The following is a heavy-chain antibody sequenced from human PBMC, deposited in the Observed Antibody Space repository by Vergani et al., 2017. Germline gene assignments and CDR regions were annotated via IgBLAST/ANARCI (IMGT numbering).Heavy chain of an antibody. V-gene: IGHV3-30*02. Sequence: QVQLVESGGGVVQPGGSLRLSCAASGFTFSNIDMQWVRQAPGKGLEWVALTRYDGSNKSYADSVKGRFTISRDNSKKMLYLQMNSLRTEDTAVYYCAKRGDYGDYLGYWGQGTLVIVSS. CDR1: GFTFSNID. CDR3: AKRGDYGDYLGY. CDR2: TRYDGSNK. J-gene: IGHJ4*02. D-gene: IGHD4-17*01.